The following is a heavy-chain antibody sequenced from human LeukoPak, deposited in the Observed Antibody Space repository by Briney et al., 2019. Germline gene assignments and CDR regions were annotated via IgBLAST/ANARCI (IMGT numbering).Heavy chain of an antibody. CDR3: ARGPYCGGDCQFDY. D-gene: IGHD2-21*01. CDR1: SGSISSHY. Sequence: SETLSLTCTVSSGSISSHYWSWIRQPAGKGLEWIGRIYTSGTTKYNPSLKSRVTMSVDTSKNQFSLKLNSVTAADTAVYYCARGPYCGGDCQFDYWGQGTLVTVSS. CDR2: IYTSGTT. V-gene: IGHV4-4*07. J-gene: IGHJ4*02.